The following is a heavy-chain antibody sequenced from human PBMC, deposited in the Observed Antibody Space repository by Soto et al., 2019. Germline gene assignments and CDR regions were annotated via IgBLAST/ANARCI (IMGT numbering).Heavy chain of an antibody. CDR2: VYWNDDK. Sequence: SGPTLVNPTQTLTLTCTFSGFSLSSSGMSVGWFRQAPGKAPEWLSLVYWNDDKRYSPSLKSRLTISKDTSTNQVVLTMTNMDSVDTGTYYCAHMYYYDGSGYYPTSDYWGQGTLVTVSS. D-gene: IGHD3-22*01. J-gene: IGHJ4*02. CDR1: GFSLSSSGMS. CDR3: AHMYYYDGSGYYPTSDY. V-gene: IGHV2-5*01.